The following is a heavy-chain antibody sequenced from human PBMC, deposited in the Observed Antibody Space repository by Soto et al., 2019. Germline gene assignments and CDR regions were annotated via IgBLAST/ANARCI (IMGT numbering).Heavy chain of an antibody. CDR2: ISYDGSNK. V-gene: IGHV3-30-3*01. J-gene: IGHJ4*02. CDR3: VRDTSPYSSGWHNRHSDY. CDR1: GFTGSSYA. Sequence: QVQLVESGGGVVQPGRSLRLSCAASGFTGSSYAMHWVRQAPGKGLEWVAVISYDGSNKYYADSVKGRFTISRDNSKTLYLQMNSLRAEDTAVYYCVRDTSPYSSGWHNRHSDYWGQGTLVTVSS. D-gene: IGHD6-19*01.